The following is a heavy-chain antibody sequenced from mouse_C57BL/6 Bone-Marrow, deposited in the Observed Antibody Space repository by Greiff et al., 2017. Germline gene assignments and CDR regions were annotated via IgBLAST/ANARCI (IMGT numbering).Heavy chain of an antibody. Sequence: QVQLQQPGAELVKPGASVKLSCKASGYTFTSYWMQWVKQRPGQGLEWIGEIDPSDSYTNYNQKFKGKATLTVDTSSSTAYMQLSSLTSEDSAVYYCARDEVITTVVDWYFDVWGTGTTVTVSS. D-gene: IGHD1-1*01. V-gene: IGHV1-50*01. CDR1: GYTFTSYW. J-gene: IGHJ1*03. CDR3: ARDEVITTVVDWYFDV. CDR2: IDPSDSYT.